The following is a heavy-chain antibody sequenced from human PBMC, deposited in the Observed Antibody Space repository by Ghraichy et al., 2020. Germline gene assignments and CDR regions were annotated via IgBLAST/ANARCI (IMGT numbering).Heavy chain of an antibody. Sequence: SETLSLTCTVSGGSITSYYWSWIRQPPGKGLEWIGYNYYSGSTNYNPSLKSRVTISVDTSKNQFSLKLSSVTAADTAVYYCARDHPDYYGSGSRVYYYYYIDVWGKGTTVTVSS. CDR1: GGSITSYY. CDR2: NYYSGST. CDR3: ARDHPDYYGSGSRVYYYYYIDV. D-gene: IGHD3-10*01. V-gene: IGHV4-59*01. J-gene: IGHJ6*03.